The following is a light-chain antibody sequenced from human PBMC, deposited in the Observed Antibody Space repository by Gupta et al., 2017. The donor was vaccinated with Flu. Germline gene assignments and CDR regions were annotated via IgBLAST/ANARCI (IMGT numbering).Light chain of an antibody. J-gene: IGKJ1*01. V-gene: IGKV3-15*01. CDR1: QSVSSN. CDR2: GAS. Sequence: EIVMTQSPATLSVSPGERATLSCRASQSVSSNLAWYQHKPGHAPRLLIYGASTRATGIPARFSGSGSGTEFTLTISSRQLEDFAVYYCQHYKNWPPWTFGQGTKVEIK. CDR3: QHYKNWPPWT.